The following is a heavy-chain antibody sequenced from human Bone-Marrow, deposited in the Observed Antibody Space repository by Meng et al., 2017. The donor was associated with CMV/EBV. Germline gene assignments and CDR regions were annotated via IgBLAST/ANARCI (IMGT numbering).Heavy chain of an antibody. V-gene: IGHV3-11*01. CDR1: GFTFSDYY. CDR3: ARDFRVPAAIPWWYYYGMDV. D-gene: IGHD2-2*02. CDR2: ISSSGSTI. J-gene: IGHJ6*02. Sequence: GGSLRLSCAAPGFTFSDYYMSWIRQAPGKGLEWVSYISSSGSTIYYADSVKGRFTISRDNAKNSLYLQMNSLGAEDTAVYYCARDFRVPAAIPWWYYYGMDVWGQGTTVTVSS.